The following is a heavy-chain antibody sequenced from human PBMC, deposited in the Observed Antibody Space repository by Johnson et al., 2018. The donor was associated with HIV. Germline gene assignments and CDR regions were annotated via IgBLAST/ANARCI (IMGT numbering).Heavy chain of an antibody. CDR1: GFTFDDYG. J-gene: IGHJ3*02. V-gene: IGHV3-20*04. CDR2: INWTGGST. Sequence: VQLVESGGGLVKPGGSLRLSCAASGFTFDDYGMTWVRQAPGKGLEWVSGINWTGGSTTYADSVKVRFTISRDNAKNSLYLQMNSLKTEDTAVYYCTRDLTETDAFDIWGQGTMVTVSS. CDR3: TRDLTETDAFDI. D-gene: IGHD3-9*01.